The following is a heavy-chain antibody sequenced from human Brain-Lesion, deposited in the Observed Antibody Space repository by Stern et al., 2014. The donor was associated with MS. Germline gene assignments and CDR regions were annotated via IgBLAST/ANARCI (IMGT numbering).Heavy chain of an antibody. CDR2: IWPGDSDT. D-gene: IGHD6-6*01. CDR3: ARRGDSSSSGFDY. CDR1: GYMFTSNW. Sequence: MQLVQSGAEVKKPGESLKISCKGSGYMFTSNWIGWVRQMPGKGLEWMGIIWPGDSDTRYSPSFQGQVTISADKSISTAYLQWSSLQASDTAMYYCARRGDSSSSGFDYWGQGTLVIVSS. J-gene: IGHJ4*02. V-gene: IGHV5-51*01.